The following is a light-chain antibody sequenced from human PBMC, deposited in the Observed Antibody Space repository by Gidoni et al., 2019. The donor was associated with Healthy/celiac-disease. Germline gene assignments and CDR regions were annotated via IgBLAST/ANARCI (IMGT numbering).Light chain of an antibody. J-gene: IGKJ1*01. CDR3: QQSYSTPWT. CDR2: AAS. V-gene: IGKV1-39*01. Sequence: DIQMPQSPSSLSASVGDRVTITCRASQSISSYLNLYQQKPGKAPKLLIYAASSLQSGVPSRFSGSGSGTDFTLTISSLQPEDFATYYCQQSYSTPWTFGQGTKVEIK. CDR1: QSISSY.